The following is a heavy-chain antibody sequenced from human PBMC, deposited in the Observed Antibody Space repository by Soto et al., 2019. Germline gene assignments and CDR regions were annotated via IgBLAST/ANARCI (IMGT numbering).Heavy chain of an antibody. CDR2: IYHSGSA. CDR3: AKEIPSGPGISGVS. Sequence: QVQLQESGPGLVKPSGTLSLTCAVSGGSIINNDWWSWVRQPPGKGLDWIGEIYHSGSANYNPSLRVRVTISIDKSNNHFSLRLTSVTAADTAVYYCAKEIPSGPGISGVSWGQGTLVTVSS. CDR1: GGSIINNDW. V-gene: IGHV4-4*02. J-gene: IGHJ5*02. D-gene: IGHD6-25*01.